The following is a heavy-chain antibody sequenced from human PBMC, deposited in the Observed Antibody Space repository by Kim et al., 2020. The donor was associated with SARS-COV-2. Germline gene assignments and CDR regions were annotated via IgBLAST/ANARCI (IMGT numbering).Heavy chain of an antibody. CDR1: GGTFSSYA. D-gene: IGHD3-16*02. CDR2: IIPIFGTA. J-gene: IGHJ3*02. Sequence: SVKVSCKASGGTFSSYAISWVRQAPGQGLEWMGGIIPIFGTANYAQKFQGRVTITADESTSTAYMELSSLRSEDTAVYYCARSGYDYVWGSYRTAAFDIWGQGTMVTVSS. CDR3: ARSGYDYVWGSYRTAAFDI. V-gene: IGHV1-69*13.